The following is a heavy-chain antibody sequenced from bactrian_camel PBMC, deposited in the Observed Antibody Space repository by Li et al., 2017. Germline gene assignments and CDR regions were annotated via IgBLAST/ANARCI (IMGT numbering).Heavy chain of an antibody. CDR3: NTVGVGWNCSPKS. Sequence: HVQLVESGGGSVQSGGSLKLSCAASGYIYSSYCVGWFRQAPGKEREEVGTIDNDGSTIYPDFVKGRFTISEDNVKTSVYLQMDSLRPEDTATYYCNTVGVGWNCSPKSWGQGTQVTVS. V-gene: IGHV3S53*01. CDR1: GYIYSSYC. CDR2: IDNDGST. J-gene: IGHJ6*01. D-gene: IGHD7*01.